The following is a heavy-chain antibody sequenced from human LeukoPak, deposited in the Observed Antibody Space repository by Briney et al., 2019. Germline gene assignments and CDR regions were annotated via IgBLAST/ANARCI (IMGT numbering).Heavy chain of an antibody. CDR1: GFTFSNYA. D-gene: IGHD1-14*01. V-gene: IGHV3-23*01. CDR3: ARDLRETGFDY. Sequence: GGSLRLSCATSGFTFSNYALSWVRQAPGKGLEWVSSVIGSGASTNYADSVKGRFTISRDNSKNTLYLQMNSLRDEDTAVYYCARDLRETGFDYWGQGTLVTVSS. J-gene: IGHJ4*02. CDR2: VIGSGAST.